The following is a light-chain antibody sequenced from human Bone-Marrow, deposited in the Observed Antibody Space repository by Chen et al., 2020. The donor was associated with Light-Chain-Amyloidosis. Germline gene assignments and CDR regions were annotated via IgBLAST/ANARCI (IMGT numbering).Light chain of an antibody. V-gene: IGKV3-11*01. CDR3: QQRSNWLT. Sequence: IVFIQSPATLSLSPGERATLSCRASQSVSSYLAWYQQKPGQAPRLLIYDASNRATGIPARFSGSGSGTDFTLTISSLEPEDFAVYYCQQRSNWLTFGGGTKVEIK. J-gene: IGKJ4*01. CDR2: DAS. CDR1: QSVSSY.